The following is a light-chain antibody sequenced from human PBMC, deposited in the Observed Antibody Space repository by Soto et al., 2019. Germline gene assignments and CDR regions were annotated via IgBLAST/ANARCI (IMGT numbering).Light chain of an antibody. CDR3: QKYNSAPRT. CDR1: QGISNY. Sequence: DIQMTQSPSSLSASVGDRVTMXXRASQGISNYLAWYQQKPGKVPKXLIYAASTLQSGVPSRFSGSGSGTDFTLTISSLQPEDVATYYCQKYNSAPRTFGQGTKVDIK. CDR2: AAS. J-gene: IGKJ1*01. V-gene: IGKV1-27*01.